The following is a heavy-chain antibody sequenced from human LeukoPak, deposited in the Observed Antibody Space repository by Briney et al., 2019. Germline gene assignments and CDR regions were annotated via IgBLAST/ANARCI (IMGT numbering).Heavy chain of an antibody. Sequence: GGSLRLSCAASGFTFSSYAMHWVRQAPGKGLEWVAVVSYDGSSKYYADSVKGRFTISRDNSKNTLYLQMNSLRAEDTAVYYCARVPGSSSWYGSWGQGTLVTVSS. J-gene: IGHJ4*02. CDR3: ARVPGSSSWYGS. CDR1: GFTFSSYA. V-gene: IGHV3-30*04. D-gene: IGHD6-13*01. CDR2: VSYDGSSK.